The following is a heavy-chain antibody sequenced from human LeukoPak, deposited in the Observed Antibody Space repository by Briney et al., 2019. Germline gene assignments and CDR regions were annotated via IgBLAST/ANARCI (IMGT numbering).Heavy chain of an antibody. J-gene: IGHJ6*02. CDR1: GDSIISSSHY. CDR2: IYYSGST. CDR3: ARHWTGYYYYGMDV. Sequence: PSETLSLTCTVFGDSIISSSHYWGWIRQPPGKGLEWIGSIYYSGSTHFNPSLQSRVTMPVDASKNQFSLKLSSVTAADTAGYYCARHWTGYYYYGMDVWGQGTTVTVSS. V-gene: IGHV4-39*01. D-gene: IGHD3/OR15-3a*01.